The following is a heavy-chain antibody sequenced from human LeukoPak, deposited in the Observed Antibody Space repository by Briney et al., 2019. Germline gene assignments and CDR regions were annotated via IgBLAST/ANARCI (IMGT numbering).Heavy chain of an antibody. J-gene: IGHJ4*02. D-gene: IGHD3-10*01. CDR1: GFTFSKSG. CDR2: IKSQTEGGTT. V-gene: IGHV3-15*01. CDR3: TTDFGSFGEVSDN. Sequence: GWSLRLSCAASGFTFSKSGLDWVRQAPGKGLEWVGRIKSQTEGGTTDYAAPVQGRFTITRDDSENMVYLQMMSLKTEDTAVYYCTTDFGSFGEVSDNWGQGPLVTVSS.